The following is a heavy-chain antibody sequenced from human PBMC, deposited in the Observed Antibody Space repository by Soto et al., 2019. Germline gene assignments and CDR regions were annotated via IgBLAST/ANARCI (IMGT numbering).Heavy chain of an antibody. CDR2: TIDSGGRS. V-gene: IGHV3-23*01. CDR3: AKDKMEQWLVGGYYDY. D-gene: IGHD6-19*01. J-gene: IGHJ4*02. Sequence: GGSLRLSCAASGFTFSSHAMSWVRQAPGKGLEWVSSTIDSGGRSYHADSVRGRFTISRDNSKNTLYLQMNSLRADDTAIYYCAKDKMEQWLVGGYYDYWGQGALVT. CDR1: GFTFSSHA.